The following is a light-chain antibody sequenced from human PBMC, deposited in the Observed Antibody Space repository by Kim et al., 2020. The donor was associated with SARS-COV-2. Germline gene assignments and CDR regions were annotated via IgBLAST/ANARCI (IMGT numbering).Light chain of an antibody. CDR1: SSDVGGYGY. CDR3: SSYASSTSYV. CDR2: HVI. J-gene: IGLJ1*01. V-gene: IGLV2-14*03. Sequence: QSALTQPASVSGSPGQSITISCTGTSSDVGGYGYVSWYQQHPGKAPILIIYHVINRPSGVSNRFSGSKSGNTASLTISGLQAEDEADYYCSSYASSTSYVFGTGTKVTVL.